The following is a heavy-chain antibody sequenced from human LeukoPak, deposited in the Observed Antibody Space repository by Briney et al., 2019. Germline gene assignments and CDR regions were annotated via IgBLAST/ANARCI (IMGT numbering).Heavy chain of an antibody. J-gene: IGHJ4*02. Sequence: SETLSLTCTVSGYSISSGYYWGWIRQPPGKGLEWIGSIYHSGSTYYNPSLKSRVTISVDTSKNQFSLKLSSVTAADTAVYYCARIQLWPRGGYYFDYWGQGTLVTVSS. CDR1: GYSISSGYY. CDR2: IYHSGST. CDR3: ARIQLWPRGGYYFDY. V-gene: IGHV4-38-2*02. D-gene: IGHD5-18*01.